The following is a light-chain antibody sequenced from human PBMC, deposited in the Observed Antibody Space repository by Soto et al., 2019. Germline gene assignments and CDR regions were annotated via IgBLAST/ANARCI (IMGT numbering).Light chain of an antibody. CDR3: QQYGSSPEK. CDR1: QTVSSNF. J-gene: IGKJ1*01. Sequence: EMVLTQSPDTLSVSPGERATLSCRASQTVSSNFLAWYQQRPGQAPRLLIYGASSRAAGIPDRFSGSGSGTDLTLTISRLEPEDLAVYYCQQYGSSPEKFGKGTQVDI. CDR2: GAS. V-gene: IGKV3-20*01.